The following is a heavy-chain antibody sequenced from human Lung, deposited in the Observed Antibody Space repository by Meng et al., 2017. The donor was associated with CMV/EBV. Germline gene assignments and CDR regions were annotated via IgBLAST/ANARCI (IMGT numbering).Heavy chain of an antibody. Sequence: GESLKISCKASGFSFTNSWVGWVRQMPGKGLEWMAFIYPGDSETKYSPAFQGQVTISADKSISTAYLQWSSLKASDTAMYYCAKAPNLYYYYGRDVWGQGTTVTVSS. CDR1: GFSFTNSW. CDR3: AKAPNLYYYYGRDV. V-gene: IGHV5-51*01. J-gene: IGHJ6*02. CDR2: IYPGDSET.